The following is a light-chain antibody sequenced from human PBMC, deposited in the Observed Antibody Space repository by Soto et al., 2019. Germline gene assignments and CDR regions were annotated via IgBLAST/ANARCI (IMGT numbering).Light chain of an antibody. CDR2: ANT. CDR3: QSYDSSLSGSV. Sequence: QSVLTQPPSVSGAPGPRVTISCTGSSSNVGAGYDVHWYQHLPGTAPKLLIYANTNRPSGVPGRFSGSKSGTSASLAITGLQAEDEADYYCQSYDSSLSGSVFGGGTKLTVL. J-gene: IGLJ2*01. V-gene: IGLV1-40*01. CDR1: SSNVGAGYD.